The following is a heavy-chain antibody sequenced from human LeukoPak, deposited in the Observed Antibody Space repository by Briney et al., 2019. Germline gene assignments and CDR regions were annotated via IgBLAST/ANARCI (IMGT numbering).Heavy chain of an antibody. J-gene: IGHJ4*02. CDR1: GYTFTSYG. D-gene: IGHD5-24*01. V-gene: IGHV1-18*01. CDR3: ARAASRDGYNDY. CDR2: ISAYNGNT. Sequence: TSVKVSCKASGYTFTSYGISWVRQAPGQGLEWMGWISAYNGNTNYAQKLQGRVTMTTDTSTSTAYMELRSLRSDDTAVYYCARAASRDGYNDYWGQGTLVTVSS.